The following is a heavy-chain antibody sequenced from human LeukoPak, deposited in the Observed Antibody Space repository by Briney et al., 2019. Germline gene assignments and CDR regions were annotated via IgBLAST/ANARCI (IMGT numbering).Heavy chain of an antibody. D-gene: IGHD6-19*01. V-gene: IGHV4-59*01. CDR3: AREGTYGWYNWFDP. CDR2: MYRTGST. CDR1: GGSISSYY. J-gene: IGHJ5*02. Sequence: SETLSLTCTVSGGSISSYYWSWIRQPPGKGLEWIGYMYRTGSTNYNPSLKSRVTITPDTSKHQFSLRLTSVTAADTAVYYCAREGTYGWYNWFDPWGQGTLVTVSS.